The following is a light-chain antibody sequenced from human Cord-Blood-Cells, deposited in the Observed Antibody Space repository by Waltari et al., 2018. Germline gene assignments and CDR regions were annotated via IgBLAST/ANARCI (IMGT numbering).Light chain of an antibody. CDR2: WAS. Sequence: DLVMTLSPDILGVSLGERATIHCTTSKSVLYSSNNNNYLAWYQQKPGQPPKLLIYWASTRESGVPDRFSGSVSGTDFTLTISSLQAEDVAVYYCQQYYSTPLTFGGGTKVEIK. CDR3: QQYYSTPLT. V-gene: IGKV4-1*01. CDR1: KSVLYSSNNNNY. J-gene: IGKJ4*01.